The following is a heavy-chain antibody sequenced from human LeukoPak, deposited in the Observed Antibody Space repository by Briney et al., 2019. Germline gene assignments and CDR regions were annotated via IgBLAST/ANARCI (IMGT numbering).Heavy chain of an antibody. Sequence: SETLSLTCTVSGGSFSSGSYYWSWIRQPPGKGLEWIGYIYYSGSTNYNPSRKSRVTISVDTSKNQFSLKLSSVTAADTAVYYCARGTIDPIGHSDYWGQGTLVTVSS. CDR3: ARGTIDPIGHSDY. CDR1: GGSFSSGSYY. D-gene: IGHD3-9*01. J-gene: IGHJ4*02. V-gene: IGHV4-61*01. CDR2: IYYSGST.